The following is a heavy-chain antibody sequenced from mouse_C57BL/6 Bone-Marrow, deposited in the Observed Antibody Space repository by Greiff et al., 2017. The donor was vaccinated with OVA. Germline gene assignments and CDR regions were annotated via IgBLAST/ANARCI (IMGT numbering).Heavy chain of an antibody. D-gene: IGHD1-1*01. CDR3: ARKGAAVVATNAMDY. CDR1: GYTFTSYW. V-gene: IGHV1-55*01. J-gene: IGHJ4*01. Sequence: QVQLQQSGAELVKPGASVKMSCKASGYTFTSYWITWVKQRPGQGLEWIGDIYPGSGSTNYNEKFKSKATLTVDTSSSTAYMQLSSLTSEDSAVYYCARKGAAVVATNAMDYWGQGTSVTVSS. CDR2: IYPGSGST.